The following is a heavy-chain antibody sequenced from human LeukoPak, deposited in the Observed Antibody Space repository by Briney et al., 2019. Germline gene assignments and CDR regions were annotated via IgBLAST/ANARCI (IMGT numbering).Heavy chain of an antibody. J-gene: IGHJ3*02. V-gene: IGHV3-9*03. CDR2: ISWNSGSI. Sequence: GGSLRLSCAASGFTFDDYAMHWVRQAPGKGLEWVSGISWNSGSIGYADSVKGRFTISRDNAKNSLYLQMNSLRAEDMALYYCAKSRLPQGAFDIWGQGTMVTVSS. CDR1: GFTFDDYA. CDR3: AKSRLPQGAFDI. D-gene: IGHD5-18*01.